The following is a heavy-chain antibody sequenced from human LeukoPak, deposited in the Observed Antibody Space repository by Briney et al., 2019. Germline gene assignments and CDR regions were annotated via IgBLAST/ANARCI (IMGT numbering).Heavy chain of an antibody. D-gene: IGHD6-13*01. CDR3: ARFALTSSLDY. CDR1: GYSFTSYW. CDR2: IYPGNSDT. J-gene: IGHJ4*02. Sequence: GESLKISCKGSGYSFTSYWIGWVRQMPGKGLEWMGIIYPGNSDTRYSPLFQGQVTLSVDRSISTAYLHWSGLKASDTAIYYCARFALTSSLDYWGQGTLVTVSS. V-gene: IGHV5-51*01.